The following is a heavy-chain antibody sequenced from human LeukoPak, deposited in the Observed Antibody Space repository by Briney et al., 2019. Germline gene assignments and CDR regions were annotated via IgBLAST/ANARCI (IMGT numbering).Heavy chain of an antibody. D-gene: IGHD3-3*01. V-gene: IGHV4-39*01. CDR1: GGSNSSSSYY. CDR3: ARSVIFGVVIIDSYYMDV. CDR2: IYYSGST. J-gene: IGHJ6*03. Sequence: SETLSLTCTVSGGSNSSSSYYWGWIRQPPGKGLEWIGSIYYSGSTYYNPSLKSRVTISVDTSKNQFSLKLSSVTAADTAVYHCARSVIFGVVIIDSYYMDVWGKGTTVTVSS.